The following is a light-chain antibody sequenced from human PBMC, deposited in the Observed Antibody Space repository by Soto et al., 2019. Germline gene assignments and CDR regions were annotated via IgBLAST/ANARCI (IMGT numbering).Light chain of an antibody. J-gene: IGLJ1*01. CDR3: CSSAPESTYV. CDR1: SSDIGHYDY. CDR2: HVT. Sequence: QSALTQPASVSGSPGQSITISCTGTSSDIGHYDYVSWYQQHPGKAPKLMIYHVTYRPSGVSNRYSGSKSGNAASLTISGLQAGDEADYFCCSSAPESTYVFGTGTKLTVL. V-gene: IGLV2-14*03.